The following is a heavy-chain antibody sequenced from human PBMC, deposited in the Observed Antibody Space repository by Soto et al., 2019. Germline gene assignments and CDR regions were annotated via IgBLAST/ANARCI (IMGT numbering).Heavy chain of an antibody. CDR1: KYSFRIFL. V-gene: IGHV1-18*01. D-gene: IGHD1-26*01. J-gene: IGHJ4*02. CDR3: ARDPFYSGSKIKVGYFEY. CDR2: INPSNDNT. Sequence: ASVKVSFKASKYSFRIFLMILMRDSPLQWLEWMAWINPSNDNTNYAQGLQGRVTLTSDTSKSTAYMDLRSLRSDDTAFYYCARDPFYSGSKIKVGYFEYWGKRNMVNVSS.